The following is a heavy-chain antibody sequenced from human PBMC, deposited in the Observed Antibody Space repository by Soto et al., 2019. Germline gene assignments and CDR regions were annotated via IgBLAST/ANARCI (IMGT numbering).Heavy chain of an antibody. D-gene: IGHD2-2*01. CDR1: GYSFTSYA. CDR2: INAGNGNT. J-gene: IGHJ6*02. Sequence: QVQLVQSGAEVKKPGASVKDSCKASGYSFTSYAIYWVRQAPGQRLEWMGWINAGNGNTKYSQKLQGRVTFTGDTSATIAFMELSRLSSEDTAVYFCARGVENIVVVLDVFGYYGMDVWGQGTTVTVSS. V-gene: IGHV1-3*01. CDR3: ARGVENIVVVLDVFGYYGMDV.